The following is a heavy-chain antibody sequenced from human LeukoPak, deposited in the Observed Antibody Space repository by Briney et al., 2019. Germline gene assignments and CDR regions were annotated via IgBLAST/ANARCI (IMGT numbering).Heavy chain of an antibody. CDR3: ARDGRFYSGSYLDC. CDR2: IIPIFGTA. CDR1: GGTFSSYA. V-gene: IGHV1-69*05. J-gene: IGHJ4*02. Sequence: SVTVSCKASGGTFSSYAISWVRQAPGQGLEWMGGIIPIFGTANYAQKLQGRVTMTTDTSTSTAYMELRSLRSDDTAVYYCARDGRFYSGSYLDCWGQGTLVTVSS. D-gene: IGHD1-26*01.